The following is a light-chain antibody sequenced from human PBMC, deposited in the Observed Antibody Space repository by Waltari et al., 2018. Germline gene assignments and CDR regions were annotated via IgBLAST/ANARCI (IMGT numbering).Light chain of an antibody. CDR3: QNHVTVPAV. V-gene: IGKV3-20*01. Sequence: DTELTQFPRTPSLSPVDSASPSCTASQSIGRYVVWYQQKPGQAPRLLIYGASSRAAGIPDRVSGSGSGKDVSHTSSRLEAENFAVYYGQNHVTVPAVFGPGTKVEMK. CDR1: QSIGRY. J-gene: IGKJ1*01. CDR2: GAS.